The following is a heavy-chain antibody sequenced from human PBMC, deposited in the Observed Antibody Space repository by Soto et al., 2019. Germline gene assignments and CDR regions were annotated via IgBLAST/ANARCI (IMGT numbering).Heavy chain of an antibody. J-gene: IGHJ6*03. CDR3: ARGYYDFWSGYPLTQPKYYYYYYMDV. CDR1: GGSISSSSYY. CDR2: IYYSGST. D-gene: IGHD3-3*01. Sequence: SETLSLTCTVSGGSISSSSYYWGWIRQPPGKGLEWIGSIYYSGSTYYNPSLKSRVTISVDTSKNQFSLKLSSVTAADTAVYYCARGYYDFWSGYPLTQPKYYYYYYMDVWGKGTTVTVSS. V-gene: IGHV4-39*07.